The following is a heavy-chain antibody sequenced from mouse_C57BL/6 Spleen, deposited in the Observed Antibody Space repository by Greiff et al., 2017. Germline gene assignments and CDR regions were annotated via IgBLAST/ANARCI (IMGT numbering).Heavy chain of an antibody. V-gene: IGHV7-3*01. CDR2: IRNKANGYTT. CDR3: ARYQGYRGGYYFDY. CDR1: GFTFTDYY. J-gene: IGHJ2*01. Sequence: EVKLMESGGGLVQPGGSLSLSCAASGFTFTDYYMSWVRQPPGKALEWLGFIRNKANGYTTEYSASVKGRFTISRDNSQSILYLQMNALRAEDSATYYCARYQGYRGGYYFDYWGQGTTLTVSS. D-gene: IGHD2-2*01.